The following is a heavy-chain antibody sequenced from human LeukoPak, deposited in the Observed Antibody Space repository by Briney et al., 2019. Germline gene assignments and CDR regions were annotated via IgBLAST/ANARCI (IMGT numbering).Heavy chain of an antibody. V-gene: IGHV3-48*03. D-gene: IGHD3-10*02. Sequence: GGSLRLSCVASGSLFNNYEMNWVRQAPGKGLEWVSYISSSGSTIYYADSVKGRFTISRDNAKNSLYLQMNSLRAEDTAVYYCAELGITMIGGVWGKGTTVTISS. CDR2: ISSSGSTI. J-gene: IGHJ6*04. CDR1: GSLFNNYE. CDR3: AELGITMIGGV.